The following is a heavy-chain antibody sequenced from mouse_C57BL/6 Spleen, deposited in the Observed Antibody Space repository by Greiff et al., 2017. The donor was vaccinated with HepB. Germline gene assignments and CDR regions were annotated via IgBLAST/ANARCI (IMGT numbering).Heavy chain of an antibody. V-gene: IGHV5-4*03. J-gene: IGHJ2*01. Sequence: EVKVEESGGGLVKPGGSLKLSCAASGFTFSSYAMSWVRQTPEKRLEWVATISDGGSYTYYPDNVKGRFTISRDNAKNNLYLQMSHLKSKDTAMYYCARGGGFDYWGQGTTLTVSS. CDR1: GFTFSSYA. CDR2: ISDGGSYT. CDR3: ARGGGFDY.